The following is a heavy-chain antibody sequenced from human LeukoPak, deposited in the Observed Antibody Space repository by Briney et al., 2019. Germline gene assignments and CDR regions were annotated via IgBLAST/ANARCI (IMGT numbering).Heavy chain of an antibody. CDR1: GYSFTCYW. J-gene: IGHJ4*02. V-gene: IGHV5-51*01. CDR3: ARQKGPNDY. Sequence: GESLQIYCKGSGYSFTCYWIGWVRQMPGKGLEGMEIIYPSDSDTRYNPSLQGQVTISADKATSTAYLQWSSLKASGTAMYYCARQKGPNDYWGQGTLVTVSS. CDR2: IYPSDSDT.